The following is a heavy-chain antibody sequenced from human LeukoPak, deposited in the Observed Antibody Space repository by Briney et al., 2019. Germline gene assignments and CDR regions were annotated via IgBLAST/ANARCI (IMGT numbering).Heavy chain of an antibody. J-gene: IGHJ5*02. CDR1: GYTFTSYG. CDR2: ISAYNGNT. D-gene: IGHD2-2*02. CDR3: ARDACSSTSCYNALGFDP. V-gene: IGHV1-18*01. Sequence: ASVKVSCKASGYTFTSYGISWVRQAPGQGLEWMGWISAYNGNTNYAQKLQGRVTMTTDTSTSTAYMELRSLRSDDTAVYYCARDACSSTSCYNALGFDPWGQGTLVTVSS.